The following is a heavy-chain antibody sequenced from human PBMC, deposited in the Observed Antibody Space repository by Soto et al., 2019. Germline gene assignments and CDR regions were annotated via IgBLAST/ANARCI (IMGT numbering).Heavy chain of an antibody. CDR1: GGSFSGYY. Sequence: SETLPLTCAVYGGSFSGYYWSWIRQRPGKGLEWIGEINHSGSTNYNPSLKSRVTISVDTSKNQFSLKLSSVTAADTAVYYCARGRSGGIAPRSEGFDYWGQGTLVTVSS. J-gene: IGHJ4*02. CDR3: ARGRSGGIAPRSEGFDY. V-gene: IGHV4-34*01. D-gene: IGHD3-10*01. CDR2: INHSGST.